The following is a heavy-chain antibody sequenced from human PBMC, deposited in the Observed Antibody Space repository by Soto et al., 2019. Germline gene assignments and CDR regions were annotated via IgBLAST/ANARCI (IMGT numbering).Heavy chain of an antibody. D-gene: IGHD2-15*01. J-gene: IGHJ5*02. CDR2: IYYSGST. CDR1: GGSISSYY. V-gene: IGHV4-59*01. Sequence: QVQLQESGPGLVKSSETLSLTCTVSGGSISSYYWNWIRQPPGKGLEWIGYIYYSGSTNYNPSLKSRVTISVDTSKNQFSLKLSSLTAADTAVYYCARDGRYCSGGSCYRFDPWGQGTLVTVSS. CDR3: ARDGRYCSGGSCYRFDP.